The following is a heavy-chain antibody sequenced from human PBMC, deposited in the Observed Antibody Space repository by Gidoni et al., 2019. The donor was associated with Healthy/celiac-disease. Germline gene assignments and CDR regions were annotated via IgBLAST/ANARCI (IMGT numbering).Heavy chain of an antibody. J-gene: IGHJ4*02. CDR2: IWYDGSNK. V-gene: IGHV3-33*01. CDR3: ARAGRGCDY. D-gene: IGHD3-10*01. CDR1: GFTFSSYG. Sequence: QVQLVESGGGVVQPGRSRRLSCAAAGFTFSSYGMHWVRQAPGKGLEWVAVIWYDGSNKYYADSVKGRFTISRDNSKNTLYLQMNSLRAEDTAVYYCARAGRGCDYWGQGTLVTVSS.